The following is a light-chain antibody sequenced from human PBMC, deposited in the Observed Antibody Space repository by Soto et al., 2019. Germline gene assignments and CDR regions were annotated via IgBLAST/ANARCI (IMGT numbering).Light chain of an antibody. Sequence: QLVLTQPPSASGTPGQRVTISCSGSSSNMGGNYVYWYQHLPGTAPKLLIYRNSQRPSGVPDRFSGSKSGTSASLAISGLRSEDEADYYCSSWDDSLSGVIFAGGTKLTVL. CDR3: SSWDDSLSGVI. J-gene: IGLJ2*01. CDR1: SSNMGGNY. V-gene: IGLV1-47*01. CDR2: RNS.